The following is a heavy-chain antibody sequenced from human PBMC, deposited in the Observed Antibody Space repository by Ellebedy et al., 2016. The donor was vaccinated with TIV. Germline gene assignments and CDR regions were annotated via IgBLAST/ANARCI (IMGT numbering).Heavy chain of an antibody. CDR3: ARDPSSLTDSGVQYSYAMDL. D-gene: IGHD3-9*01. CDR1: GYTFNDYY. Sequence: AASVKVSCKASGYTFNDYYMHWVRQAPGQGLEWMGWINPHNGGTNYAQKFQGRVTMTRDTSINTAYMELSRLKSDDTAVFYCARDPSSLTDSGVQYSYAMDLWGQGTTVTVSS. V-gene: IGHV1-2*02. J-gene: IGHJ6*02. CDR2: INPHNGGT.